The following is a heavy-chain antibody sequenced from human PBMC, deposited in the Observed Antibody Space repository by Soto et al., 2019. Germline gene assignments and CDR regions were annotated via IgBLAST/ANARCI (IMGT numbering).Heavy chain of an antibody. J-gene: IGHJ3*01. V-gene: IGHV3-9*01. CDR2: ISWNGGII. CDR1: RFTFSDFG. CDR3: AKDMAGTTGAFDL. Sequence: GGSLRLSCAASRFTFSDFGIHWVRQVPGKGLEWVSGISWNGGIIGYADSVKGRVTISRDNARNSLQLQMNSLGPEDTALYYCAKDMAGTTGAFDLWGQGTMVTVSS. D-gene: IGHD1-1*01.